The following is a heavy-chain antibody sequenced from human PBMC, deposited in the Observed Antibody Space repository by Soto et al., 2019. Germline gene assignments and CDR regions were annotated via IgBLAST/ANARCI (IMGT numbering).Heavy chain of an antibody. CDR3: ARGGQHPKPYYYYTMDV. J-gene: IGHJ6*02. CDR1: GGTFSTYS. Sequence: QVQLVQSGAEVKKPGSSVKVSCKASGGTFSTYSISWVRQAPGQGLQWMGGTIPLFGTANYAQKFQGRLTITAYESKSTAYIELSSLRSEDTAVYYCARGGQHPKPYYYYTMDVGGLGTTVPVSS. D-gene: IGHD6-13*01. V-gene: IGHV1-69*01. CDR2: TIPLFGTA.